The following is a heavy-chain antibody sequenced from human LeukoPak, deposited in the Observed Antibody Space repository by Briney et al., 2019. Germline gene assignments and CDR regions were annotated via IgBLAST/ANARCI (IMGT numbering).Heavy chain of an antibody. V-gene: IGHV4-34*01. CDR2: INHSGST. J-gene: IGHJ4*02. CDR1: GGSFSGYY. CDR3: ARATVAGRPRDY. Sequence: PSETLSLTCAVYGGSFSGYYWSWIRQPPGKGLEWIGEINHSGSTNYNPSLKSRVTISVDTSKNQFSLKLSSVTAADTAVNYCARATVAGRPRDYWGQGTLVTVSS. D-gene: IGHD6-19*01.